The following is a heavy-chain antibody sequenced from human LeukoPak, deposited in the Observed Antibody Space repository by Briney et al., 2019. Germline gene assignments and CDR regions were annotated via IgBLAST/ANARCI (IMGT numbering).Heavy chain of an antibody. CDR1: GGSISNYH. CDR2: IHTSGST. Sequence: SETLSLTCTASGGSISNYHWSWIRQPAGKGLEWIGQIHTSGSTNYNPPLKSRVTMSIDTPENQLSLTIRSVTAADTAVYYCARRDISSGWSFDYWGQGTLVTVSS. CDR3: ARRDISSGWSFDY. J-gene: IGHJ4*02. D-gene: IGHD6-19*01. V-gene: IGHV4-4*07.